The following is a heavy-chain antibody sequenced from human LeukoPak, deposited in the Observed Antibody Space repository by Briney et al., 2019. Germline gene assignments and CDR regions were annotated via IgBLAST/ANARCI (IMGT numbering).Heavy chain of an antibody. CDR2: INHSGST. J-gene: IGHJ4*02. CDR3: ARGWKAAARYRPFDY. CDR1: GGSFSGYY. D-gene: IGHD6-13*01. Sequence: SETLSLTCAVYGGSFSGYYWSWIRQPPGKGLERIGEINHSGSTNYNPSLKSRVTISVDTSKNQFSLKLSSVTAADTAVYYCARGWKAAARYRPFDYWGQGTLVTVSS. V-gene: IGHV4-34*01.